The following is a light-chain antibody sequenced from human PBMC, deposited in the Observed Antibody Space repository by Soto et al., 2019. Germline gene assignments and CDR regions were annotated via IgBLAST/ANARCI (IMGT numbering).Light chain of an antibody. CDR2: GAS. CDR1: QSINSE. J-gene: IGKJ2*01. Sequence: EIVMTQSPGTLSLSPGERAALSCRARQSINSELAWYQQKPGQPPRLLIYGASTRATGVPARFTGSESGSEITLTISGLQSEDFAVYYCQQGHNWPLTFGQGTRLEI. V-gene: IGKV3-15*01. CDR3: QQGHNWPLT.